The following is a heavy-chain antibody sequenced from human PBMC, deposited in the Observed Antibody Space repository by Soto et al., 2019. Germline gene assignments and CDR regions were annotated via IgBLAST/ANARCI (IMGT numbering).Heavy chain of an antibody. CDR1: RFTFSSYG. CDR2: IWFDATKK. Sequence: QVQLVESGGGVVQPGRSLRLSCAASRFTFSSYGMHWVRQAPGKGLEWVAIIWFDATKKYYTDSVKGRFTISRDNSKNTLYLQMNSLRAEDTAVYYCAKSYGGTSSGAFDIWGQGTMVTVSS. D-gene: IGHD4-17*01. J-gene: IGHJ3*02. V-gene: IGHV3-33*06. CDR3: AKSYGGTSSGAFDI.